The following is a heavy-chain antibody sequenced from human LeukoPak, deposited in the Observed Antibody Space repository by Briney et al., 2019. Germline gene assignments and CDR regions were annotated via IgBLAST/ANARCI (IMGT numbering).Heavy chain of an antibody. J-gene: IGHJ4*02. V-gene: IGHV3-23*01. CDR1: GFTFNTYG. Sequence: GGSLRLSCAASGFTFNTYGMSWVRQAPGKGLEWVSGISGSGGATYYADSVKGRFTISRDDPHNTLYLQMNSLRAEDTAVYFCARGGVDYYGSGTYYLTYYFDYWGQGALVTVSS. D-gene: IGHD3-10*01. CDR3: ARGGVDYYGSGTYYLTYYFDY. CDR2: ISGSGGAT.